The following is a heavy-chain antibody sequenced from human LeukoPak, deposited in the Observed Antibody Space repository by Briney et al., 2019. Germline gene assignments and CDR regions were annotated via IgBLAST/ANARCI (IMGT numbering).Heavy chain of an antibody. J-gene: IGHJ4*02. CDR2: INHSGST. CDR1: GGSFSGYY. Sequence: SETLSLTCAVYGGSFSGYYWSWIRQPPGKGLEWIGEINHSGSTNYNPSLKSRVTISVDTSKNQFSLKLSSVTAADTAVYYCARMVRGVPFDYWGQGTLVTVSS. V-gene: IGHV4-34*01. CDR3: ARMVRGVPFDY. D-gene: IGHD3-10*01.